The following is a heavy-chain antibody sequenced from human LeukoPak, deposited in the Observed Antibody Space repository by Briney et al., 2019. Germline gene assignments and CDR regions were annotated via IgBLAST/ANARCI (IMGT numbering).Heavy chain of an antibody. CDR3: ARGGGITMVRGVEDAFDI. CDR1: GFTFSSYA. V-gene: IGHV3-23*01. J-gene: IGHJ3*02. D-gene: IGHD3-10*01. Sequence: GGSLRLSCAASGFTFSSYAMYWVRQAPGKGLEWVSAISGSGGSTYYADSVKGRFTISRDNAKNSLYLQMNSLRAEDTAVYYCARGGGITMVRGVEDAFDIWGQGTMVTVSS. CDR2: ISGSGGST.